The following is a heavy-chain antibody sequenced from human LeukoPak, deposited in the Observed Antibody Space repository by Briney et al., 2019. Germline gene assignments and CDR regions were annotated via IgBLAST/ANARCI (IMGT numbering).Heavy chain of an antibody. CDR3: ARSGPPPMVYAMGGDDAFDI. V-gene: IGHV5-51*01. J-gene: IGHJ3*02. D-gene: IGHD2-8*01. CDR2: IYPGDSDT. CDR1: GYSFTSYW. Sequence: GESLKISCKGSGYSFTSYWIGWVRQMPGKGLEWMGIIYPGDSDTRYSPSFQGQVTISADKSISTAYLQWSSPKASDTAMYYCARSGPPPMVYAMGGDDAFDIWGQGTMVTVSS.